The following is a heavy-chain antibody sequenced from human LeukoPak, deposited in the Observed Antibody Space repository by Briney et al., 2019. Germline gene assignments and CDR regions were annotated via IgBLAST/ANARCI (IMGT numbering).Heavy chain of an antibody. Sequence: PSETLTLTCAVYGGSFSSYYWTWVRQPPGKGLEWIGEITHRGTTHYNPSLKSRVTISADTQIALKLTSVTAADTAVYYCAILGYCSSASCYAIPIWGQGSLVTVSS. J-gene: IGHJ4*02. CDR3: AILGYCSSASCYAIPI. CDR1: GGSFSSYY. V-gene: IGHV4-34*01. D-gene: IGHD2-2*01. CDR2: ITHRGTT.